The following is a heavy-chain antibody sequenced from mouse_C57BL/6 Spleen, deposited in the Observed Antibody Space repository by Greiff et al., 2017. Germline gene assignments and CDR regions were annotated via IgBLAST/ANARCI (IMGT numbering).Heavy chain of an antibody. Sequence: QVQLQQSGAELVKPGASVKLSCKASGYTFTSYGISWVNQRPGQGLEWIGEIYPRSGNTYYNEKFKGKATLTADKSSSTAYMKLRSLTSEDSAVYVCARSGNDYGGDYWGQGTLLTVSA. CDR2: IYPRSGNT. D-gene: IGHD2-4*01. CDR1: GYTFTSYG. V-gene: IGHV1-81*01. J-gene: IGHJ3*01. CDR3: ARSGNDYGGDY.